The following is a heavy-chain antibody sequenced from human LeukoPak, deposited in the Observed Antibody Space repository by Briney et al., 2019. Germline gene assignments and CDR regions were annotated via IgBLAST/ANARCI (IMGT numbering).Heavy chain of an antibody. D-gene: IGHD1-26*01. Sequence: PSGTLSLTCTVSGGSISSYYWSWIRQPPGKGLEWIGYIYYSGSTNYNPSLKSRVTISVDTSKNQFSLKLSSVTAADTAVYYCARVGGGTLNWFDPWGQGTLVTVSS. CDR1: GGSISSYY. V-gene: IGHV4-59*01. CDR3: ARVGGGTLNWFDP. CDR2: IYYSGST. J-gene: IGHJ5*02.